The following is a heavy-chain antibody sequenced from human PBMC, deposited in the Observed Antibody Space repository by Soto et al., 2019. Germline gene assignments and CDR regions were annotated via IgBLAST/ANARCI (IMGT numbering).Heavy chain of an antibody. V-gene: IGHV3-7*05. D-gene: IGHD2-8*01. Sequence: GGSLRLSCAASGFTFSSYWMSWVRQAPGKGLEWVANIKQDGSEKYYVDSVKGRFTISRDNAKNSLYLQMNCLRAEDTAVYYCARERRYCTNGVCYTLFYYYGMDVWGQGTTVTVSS. CDR1: GFTFSSYW. J-gene: IGHJ6*02. CDR2: IKQDGSEK. CDR3: ARERRYCTNGVCYTLFYYYGMDV.